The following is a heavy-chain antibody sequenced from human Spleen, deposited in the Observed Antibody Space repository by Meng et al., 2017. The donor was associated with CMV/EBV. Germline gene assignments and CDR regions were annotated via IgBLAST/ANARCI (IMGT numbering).Heavy chain of an antibody. CDR3: ARVKNYYGLDV. CDR2: ISSSRSTI. Sequence: GESLKISCAPSGFTFSAFGMNWVRQAPGKHLEGISYISSSRSTIHYADSVKGRFTISRDNAKNSLSLQLNSLRVEDTAVYHCARVKNYYGLDVWGQGTTVTVSS. J-gene: IGHJ6*02. V-gene: IGHV3-48*04. CDR1: GFTFSAFG.